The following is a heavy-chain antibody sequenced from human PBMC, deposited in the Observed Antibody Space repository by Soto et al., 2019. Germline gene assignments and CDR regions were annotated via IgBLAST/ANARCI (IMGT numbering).Heavy chain of an antibody. J-gene: IGHJ4*02. V-gene: IGHV4-38-2*01. CDR3: ARMFNWNYQGPIDY. CDR2: IYHSGST. CDR1: GYSISRDYY. Sequence: SETLSLTCAVSGYSISRDYYWGWIRQPPGKGLEWIAAIYHSGSTYYNPSLKTRVTLSVDTSQNHFSLRLSSMTAADTAVYYCARMFNWNYQGPIDYWGQGTLVTVSS. D-gene: IGHD1-7*01.